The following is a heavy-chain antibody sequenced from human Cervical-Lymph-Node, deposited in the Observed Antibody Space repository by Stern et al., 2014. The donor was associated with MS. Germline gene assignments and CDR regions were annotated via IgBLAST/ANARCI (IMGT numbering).Heavy chain of an antibody. J-gene: IGHJ6*02. D-gene: IGHD3-10*01. CDR2: ITYDGSKT. V-gene: IGHV3-30-3*01. Sequence: MQLVESVGGVVQPGRSLRVSCAGSGFTFSSYPIYWVRQAPGKGLEWVGVITYDGSKTHYEDSVKGRFTLSRDNSKNTVSLQMNSLTTEDTAVYFCARGSRGMDVWGQGTTVTVSS. CDR1: GFTFSSYP. CDR3: ARGSRGMDV.